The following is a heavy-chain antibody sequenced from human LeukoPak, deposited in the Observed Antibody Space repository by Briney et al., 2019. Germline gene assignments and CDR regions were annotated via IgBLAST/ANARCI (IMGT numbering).Heavy chain of an antibody. D-gene: IGHD6-13*01. V-gene: IGHV4-59*01. J-gene: IGHJ4*02. CDR1: GASISSYY. CDR3: AALSGGSSWYVAY. CDR2: IYYSGST. Sequence: SETLSLTCTVSGASISSYYWSWIRQPPGKGLEWIGYIYYSGSTNYNPSLKSRVTISVDTSKNQFSLKLSSVTAADPAVYYYAALSGGSSWYVAYWGQGTLVTVSS.